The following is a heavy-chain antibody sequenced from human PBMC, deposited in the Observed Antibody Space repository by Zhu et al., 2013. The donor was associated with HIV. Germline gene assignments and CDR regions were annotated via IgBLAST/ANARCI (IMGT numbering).Heavy chain of an antibody. CDR3: ARGDRRDYFDY. Sequence: QVHLVQSGSEVRKPGASVRVSCEASGYTFTNYGVSWVRQARGQGLEWMGWISGYSINTNYAQKFQGRVTMTTNTSTSTAYMELRSLTSDDTAVYYCARGDRRDYFDYWGQGTLVSVSS. V-gene: IGHV1-18*04. J-gene: IGHJ4*02. CDR2: ISGYSINT. CDR1: GYTFTNYG.